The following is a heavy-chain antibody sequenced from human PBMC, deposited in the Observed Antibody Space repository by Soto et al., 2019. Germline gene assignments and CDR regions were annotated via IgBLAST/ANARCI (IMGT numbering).Heavy chain of an antibody. CDR1: GFTFSNYN. J-gene: IGHJ4*02. CDR2: INPDSTYR. V-gene: IGHV3-21*01. Sequence: GGSLRLSCAASGFTFSNYNMNWVRQAPGKGLEWVSSINPDSTYRYYADSMRGRFTISRDNAKDSLYLHMTSLRVEDTAVYFCASDPGRLLRIGYYDDWGRGTLVNVSS. D-gene: IGHD2-15*01. CDR3: ASDPGRLLRIGYYDD.